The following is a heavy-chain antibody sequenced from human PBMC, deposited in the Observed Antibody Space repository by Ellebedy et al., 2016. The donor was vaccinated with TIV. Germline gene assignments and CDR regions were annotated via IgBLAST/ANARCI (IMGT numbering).Heavy chain of an antibody. CDR2: IYSSGSG. CDR3: ARSGGWYTPYDY. CDR1: GDSISGYY. V-gene: IGHV4-59*01. Sequence: MPSETLSLTCTVSGDSISGYYWSWIRQPPGKGLEWIGYIYSSGSGEYNPSLKSRVTMSVDTSRGQFSLRLNSVTAADTVVYYCARSGGWYTPYDYWGQGTLVTVSS. D-gene: IGHD6-19*01. J-gene: IGHJ4*02.